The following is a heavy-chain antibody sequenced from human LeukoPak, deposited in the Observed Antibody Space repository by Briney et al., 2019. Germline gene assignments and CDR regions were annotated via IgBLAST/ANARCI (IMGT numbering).Heavy chain of an antibody. CDR2: IYYSGST. CDR1: GGSISSYY. J-gene: IGHJ4*02. D-gene: IGHD3-22*01. V-gene: IGHV4-59*08. CDR3: ASAPYYFDSSGYYWGIFDY. Sequence: PSETLSLTCTVSGGSISSYYWSWIRQPPGKGLEWIGYIYYSGSTNYNPSLKSRVTISVDTSKNQFSLKLSSVTAADTAVYYCASAPYYFDSSGYYWGIFDYWGQGTLVTVSS.